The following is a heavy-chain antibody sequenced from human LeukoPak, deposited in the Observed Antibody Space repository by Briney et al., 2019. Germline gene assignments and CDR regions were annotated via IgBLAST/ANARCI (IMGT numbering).Heavy chain of an antibody. D-gene: IGHD3-9*01. CDR1: GESFSGYY. V-gene: IGHV4-34*01. Sequence: SETLSLTCAVYGESFSGYYWSWIRQPPGKGLEWIGEINHSGSTNYNPSLKSRVTISVDTSKNQFSLKLSSVTAADTAVYYCARGTPDLLRYFDWLLIYFDYWGQGTLVTVSS. CDR3: ARGTPDLLRYFDWLLIYFDY. CDR2: INHSGST. J-gene: IGHJ4*02.